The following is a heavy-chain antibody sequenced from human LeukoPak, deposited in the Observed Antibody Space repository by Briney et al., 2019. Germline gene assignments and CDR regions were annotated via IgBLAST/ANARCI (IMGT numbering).Heavy chain of an antibody. V-gene: IGHV3-33*05. CDR1: GFTFSTYG. Sequence: GGSLRLSCAASGFTFSTYGMQWVRQAPGKGLEWVAVIVGDGSKAHCANSVRGRFTVSRDNSKNTLYLQMNSLRAEDTAVYYCARDSITGDNSLDFWGRGTLVTVSS. CDR2: IVGDGSKA. D-gene: IGHD7-27*01. J-gene: IGHJ4*02. CDR3: ARDSITGDNSLDF.